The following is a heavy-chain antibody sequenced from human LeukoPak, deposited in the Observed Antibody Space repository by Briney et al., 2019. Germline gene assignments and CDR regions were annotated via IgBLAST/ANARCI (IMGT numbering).Heavy chain of an antibody. D-gene: IGHD2-21*02. CDR1: GFTFDDYG. CDR2: ISGRGVST. V-gene: IGHV3-23*01. CDR3: AKTVVVTTNPRAFDI. Sequence: GGSLRLSCAASGFTFDDYGMSWVRQAPGKGLEWVSGISGRGVSTYYADSVKGRFTISRDNSKNTVFLQMNSLRAEDTAVYYCAKTVVVTTNPRAFDIWGQGTRVTVSS. J-gene: IGHJ3*02.